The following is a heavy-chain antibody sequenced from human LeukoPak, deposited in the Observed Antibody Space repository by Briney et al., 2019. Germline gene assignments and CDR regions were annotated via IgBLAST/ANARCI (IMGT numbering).Heavy chain of an antibody. CDR3: ARARNGYFHGLGY. V-gene: IGHV3-23*01. CDR2: ISGSGGST. CDR1: GFTFSSYA. J-gene: IGHJ4*02. D-gene: IGHD5-24*01. Sequence: GGSLRLSCAASGFTFSSYAMSWVRQAPGKGLEWVSAISGSGGSTYYADSVKGRFTISRDNSKNTLYLQMNSLRAGDTAVYYCARARNGYFHGLGYWGQGTLVTVSS.